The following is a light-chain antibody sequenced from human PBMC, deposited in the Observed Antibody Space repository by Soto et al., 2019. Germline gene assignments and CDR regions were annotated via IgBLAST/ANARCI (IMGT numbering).Light chain of an antibody. CDR3: SSYTSSGPV. Sequence: QSVLTQPASVSGSPGQSITISCTGTSNDIGNYNYVSWYQQHPGKAPKLMIYDVSNRPSGVSNRFSGSKSGNTASLTISGLQAEDEADYYCSSYTSSGPVFGGGTKLTVL. CDR1: SNDIGNYNY. CDR2: DVS. J-gene: IGLJ2*01. V-gene: IGLV2-14*01.